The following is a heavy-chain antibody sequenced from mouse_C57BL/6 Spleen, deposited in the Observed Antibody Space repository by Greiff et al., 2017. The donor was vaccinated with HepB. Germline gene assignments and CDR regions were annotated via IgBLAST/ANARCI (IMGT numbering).Heavy chain of an antibody. Sequence: VQLQQSGTVLARPGASVKMSCKTSGYTFTSYWMHWVKQRPGQGLEWIGAIYPGNSETSYNQKFKGKAKLTAVTSASTAYMELSSLTNEDSAVYYCTRRDYDSSAWFAYWGQGTLVTVSA. CDR1: GYTFTSYW. D-gene: IGHD2-4*01. J-gene: IGHJ3*01. CDR3: TRRDYDSSAWFAY. V-gene: IGHV1-5*01. CDR2: IYPGNSET.